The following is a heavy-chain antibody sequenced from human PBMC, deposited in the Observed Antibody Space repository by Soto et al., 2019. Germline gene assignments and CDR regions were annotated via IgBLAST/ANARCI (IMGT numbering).Heavy chain of an antibody. Sequence: SETLSLTCTVSGGSINNYYWSWIRQSPGKGLEWIAYINHSGNTKYKPSLKSRVTISLEASRNQFSLMLSAVTAADTAIYYCARGKTGNMMIRGLYYFDQWGQGNLVTVSS. CDR2: INHSGNT. J-gene: IGHJ4*02. D-gene: IGHD3-10*01. CDR3: ARGKTGNMMIRGLYYFDQ. V-gene: IGHV4-59*01. CDR1: GGSINNYY.